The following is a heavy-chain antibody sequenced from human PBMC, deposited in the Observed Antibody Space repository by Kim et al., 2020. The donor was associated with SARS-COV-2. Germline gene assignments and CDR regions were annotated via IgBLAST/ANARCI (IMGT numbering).Heavy chain of an antibody. CDR3: ARIQGSGVNDAFDI. D-gene: IGHD3-10*01. J-gene: IGHJ3*02. V-gene: IGHV2-70*01. Sequence: STSLKTRLTISKDTSKNQVVLTMTNMDPVDTATYYCARIQGSGVNDAFDIWGQGTMVTVSS.